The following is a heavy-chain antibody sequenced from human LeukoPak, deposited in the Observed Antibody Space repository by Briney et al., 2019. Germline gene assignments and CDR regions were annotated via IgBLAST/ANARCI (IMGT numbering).Heavy chain of an antibody. CDR1: GFTFGTYA. CDR3: AMATWVGGLDY. CDR2: ISRSGRDI. V-gene: IGHV3-21*01. Sequence: GGSLRLSCAASGFTFGTYAMNWVRQAPGKGLEWVSSISRSGRDIYYADSVRGRFTISRDNARDSLYLQMNNLRAEDTAVYYCAMATWVGGLDYWGQGTLVTVSS. D-gene: IGHD1-26*01. J-gene: IGHJ4*02.